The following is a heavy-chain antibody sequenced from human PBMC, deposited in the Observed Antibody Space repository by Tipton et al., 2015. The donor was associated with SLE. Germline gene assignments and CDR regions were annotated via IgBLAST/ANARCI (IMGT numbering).Heavy chain of an antibody. CDR1: GGSINTYY. Sequence: TLSLTCTVSGGSINTYYWSWIRQPAGKGLEWIGRIYTSGDTDYNSSLKSRVTMSVDPPKSQFSLKLSSVTAADTAVYYCARLREYTYGCDYWGQGTLVTVSS. J-gene: IGHJ4*02. CDR3: ARLREYTYGCDY. V-gene: IGHV4-4*07. D-gene: IGHD5-18*01. CDR2: IYTSGDT.